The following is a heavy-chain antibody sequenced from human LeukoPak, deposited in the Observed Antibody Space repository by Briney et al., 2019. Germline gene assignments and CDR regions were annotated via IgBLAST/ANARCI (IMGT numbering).Heavy chain of an antibody. Sequence: SETLSLTCAVSGYSISSGYYWGWIRQPPGKGLEWIGSIYHSGFTYYNPSLKSRVTMSVDTSKNQFSLKLSSVTAADTALYYCARSRGYFDYWGQGTLVTVSS. CDR1: GYSISSGYY. D-gene: IGHD6-13*01. CDR3: ARSRGYFDY. CDR2: IYHSGFT. V-gene: IGHV4-38-2*01. J-gene: IGHJ4*02.